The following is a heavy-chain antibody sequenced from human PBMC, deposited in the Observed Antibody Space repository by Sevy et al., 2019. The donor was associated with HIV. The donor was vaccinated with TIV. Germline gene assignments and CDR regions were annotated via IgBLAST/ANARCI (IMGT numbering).Heavy chain of an antibody. CDR2: ISYDGSNK. CDR3: ARDGYSDGYIVPFLPTY. D-gene: IGHD1-26*01. J-gene: IGHJ4*02. CDR1: GFTFSSYA. V-gene: IGHV3-30-3*01. Sequence: GGSLRLSCAASGFTFSSYAMHWVRQAPGKGLEWVAVISYDGSNKYYADSVKGRFTISRDNSKNTLYLQMISLRAEDTAGYYCARDGYSDGYIVPFLPTYWGQGTLVTVSS.